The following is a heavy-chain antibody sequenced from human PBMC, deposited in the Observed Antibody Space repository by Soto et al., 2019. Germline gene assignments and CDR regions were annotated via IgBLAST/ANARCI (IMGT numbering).Heavy chain of an antibody. CDR2: IKSKTDGGTI. CDR3: TTRLYH. Sequence: PGGSLRLSCAASGFTFSNAWMNWVRQAPGKGLEWVARIKSKTDGGTIDYAAPVTGRFSISRDDSKNTLYLQMSSLKIEDTAVYFCTTRLYHWGQGTLVTVSS. J-gene: IGHJ5*02. CDR1: GFTFSNAW. V-gene: IGHV3-15*07.